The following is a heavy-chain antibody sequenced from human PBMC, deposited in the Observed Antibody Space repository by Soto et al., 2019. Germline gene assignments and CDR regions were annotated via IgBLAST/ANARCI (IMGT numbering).Heavy chain of an antibody. J-gene: IGHJ4*02. V-gene: IGHV3-53*01. CDR2: IYRGGNT. CDR1: GLTVSTNY. Sequence: EVQLVESGGGLIQPGGSLRLSCAASGLTVSTNYMTWVRQAPGKGLDWVSVIYRGGNTYYADSVKGRFTISRDNSKNTLYLQMNGLTADDTAMYYCTRGWDLRYFDYWGQGTVVTVSS. D-gene: IGHD1-26*01. CDR3: TRGWDLRYFDY.